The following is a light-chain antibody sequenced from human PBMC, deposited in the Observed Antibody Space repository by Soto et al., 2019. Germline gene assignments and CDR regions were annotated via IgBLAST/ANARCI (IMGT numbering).Light chain of an antibody. CDR1: QSVSRY. J-gene: IGKJ1*01. CDR2: DSS. V-gene: IGKV3-11*01. CDR3: QQRSNWPRS. Sequence: EIVLTQSPATLSLSPGERATLSCRASQSVSRYLAWYQQRPGQSPRLLIYDSSNRAAGIRARLSGSGSGTDFTLTISSLEPEDFAVYYCQQRSNWPRSFGQGTKVEIK.